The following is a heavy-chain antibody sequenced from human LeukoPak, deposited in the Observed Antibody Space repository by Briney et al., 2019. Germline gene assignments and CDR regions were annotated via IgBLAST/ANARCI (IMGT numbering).Heavy chain of an antibody. CDR1: GFSFSSYE. Sequence: GGSLRLSCIASGFSFSSYEMNWVRQAPGKGLEWVSYISGSDNSMSYADSVKGRFTISRDNAKNSLYMQMNSLRAEDTAVYYCAGVTRWSGYPRFDPWGQGTLVTVSS. CDR2: ISGSDNSM. J-gene: IGHJ5*02. V-gene: IGHV3-48*03. D-gene: IGHD3-3*01. CDR3: AGVTRWSGYPRFDP.